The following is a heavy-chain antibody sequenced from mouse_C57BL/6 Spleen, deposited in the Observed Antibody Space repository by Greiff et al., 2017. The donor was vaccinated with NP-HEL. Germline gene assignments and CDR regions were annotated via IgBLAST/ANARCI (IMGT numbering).Heavy chain of an antibody. CDR1: GFSLTRYG. V-gene: IGHV2-2*01. CDR2: IWSGGST. D-gene: IGHD2-4*01. J-gene: IGHJ3*01. Sequence: VKLVESGPGLVQPSQSLSITCTVSGFSLTRYGVHWVRQSPGKGLEWLGVIWSGGSTDYNAAFISRLSISKDNSKSQVFFKMNSLQADDTAIYYCARGNYDGFAYWGQGTLVTVSA. CDR3: ARGNYDGFAY.